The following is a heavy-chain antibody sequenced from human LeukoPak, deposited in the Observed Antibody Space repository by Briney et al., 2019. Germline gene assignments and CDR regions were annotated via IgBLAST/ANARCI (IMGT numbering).Heavy chain of an antibody. CDR1: GFTFSSYE. V-gene: IGHV3-48*03. CDR3: ATTLYSSSWLSAYYYYYYMDV. Sequence: GGSLRLSCAPSGFTFSSYEMNWFRQPPGKGREWVSYISISGSTIYYQDSGKGRFTISRDNAKDSLYLQMNSLRAEDTAFYYCATTLYSSSWLSAYYYYYYMDVWGKGTTVTVSS. J-gene: IGHJ6*03. D-gene: IGHD6-13*01. CDR2: ISISGSTI.